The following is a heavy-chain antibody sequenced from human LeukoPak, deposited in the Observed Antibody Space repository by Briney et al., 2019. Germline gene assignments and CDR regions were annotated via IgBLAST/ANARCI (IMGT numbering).Heavy chain of an antibody. J-gene: IGHJ2*01. Sequence: WASVKVSCKASGDSFSDYYIHWVRQAAGQGPEWMGWINLNTGGTNYAQKFDGRFSMTRDTSINTAFMELSGLRFDDTAVYYCGSVRGILSYFDLWGRGTLVTVSS. CDR2: INLNTGGT. CDR3: GSVRGILSYFDL. V-gene: IGHV1-2*02. CDR1: GDSFSDYY. D-gene: IGHD3-16*01.